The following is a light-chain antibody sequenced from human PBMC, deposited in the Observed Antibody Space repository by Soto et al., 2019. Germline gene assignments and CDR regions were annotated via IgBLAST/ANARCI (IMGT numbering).Light chain of an antibody. CDR1: QSVTNRY. V-gene: IGKV3-20*01. Sequence: EIVLTQSPATLSLTPGERATVSCRASQSVTNRYLAWYRQKPGQAPRLLIFGASIGDTGIPDRFSGSGSGTDFTLTINRLEPEDFAVYYCQQYGSSPGTFGQGTKVDNK. J-gene: IGKJ1*01. CDR2: GAS. CDR3: QQYGSSPGT.